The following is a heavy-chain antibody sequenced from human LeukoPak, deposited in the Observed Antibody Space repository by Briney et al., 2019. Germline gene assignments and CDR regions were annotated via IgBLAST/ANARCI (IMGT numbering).Heavy chain of an antibody. CDR2: VSASSNI. CDR3: VRDALHTAHFDY. D-gene: IGHD5-18*01. J-gene: IGHJ4*02. V-gene: IGHV3-48*02. CDR1: GFTFSSYT. Sequence: GGSLRLSCAASGFTFSSYTMNWPRQAPGKGLQWVSTVSASSNIHYSESVKGRFTISRDNARNSLYLQMNSLRDEDTAVYYCVRDALHTAHFDYWGQGTLVTVSS.